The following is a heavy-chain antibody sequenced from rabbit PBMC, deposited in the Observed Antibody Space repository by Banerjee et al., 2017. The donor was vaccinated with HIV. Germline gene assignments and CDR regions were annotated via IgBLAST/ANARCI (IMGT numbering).Heavy chain of an antibody. CDR2: IYCGSSGNT. Sequence: QEQLEESGGDLVKPEGSLTLTCTASGFSFISSYYMFWFRQAPGKGLEWIACIYCGSSGNTVYASWAKGQFTISKDSSTTMTLQMASLTAADTATYFCARDLAGVIGWNFNLWGPDTLVTVS. CDR3: ARDLAGVIGWNFNL. V-gene: IGHV1S45*01. J-gene: IGHJ4*01. CDR1: GFSFISSYY. D-gene: IGHD4-1*01.